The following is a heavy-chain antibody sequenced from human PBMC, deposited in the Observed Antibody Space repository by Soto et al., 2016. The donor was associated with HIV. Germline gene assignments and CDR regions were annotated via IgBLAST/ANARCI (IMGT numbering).Heavy chain of an antibody. V-gene: IGHV3-23*01. Sequence: EVQLLESGGGLVQPGGSLRLSCAASGFTFSNSAMSWVRQAPGKGLEWVSGISGSGGSTYYADSVKGRFTISRDNSKSTLYLQVSSLRVEDTAVYYCAKDRITMIRGQDYWGQGTQVHRLL. D-gene: IGHD3-10*01. CDR1: GFTFSNSA. CDR2: ISGSGGST. CDR3: AKDRITMIRGQDY. J-gene: IGHJ4*02.